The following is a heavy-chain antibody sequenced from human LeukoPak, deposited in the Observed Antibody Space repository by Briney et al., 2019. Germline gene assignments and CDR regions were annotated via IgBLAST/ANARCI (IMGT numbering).Heavy chain of an antibody. CDR1: GFTFSNCW. CDR3: AKHGNYNFDY. V-gene: IGHV3-7*05. D-gene: IGHD3-10*01. J-gene: IGHJ4*02. CDR2: IKQDGSEK. Sequence: GGSLRLSCAASGFTFSNCWMSWVRQAPGKGLEWVANIKQDGSEKYYVDSVKGRFTISRDNAENSLYLQMNSLRAEDTAVYYCAKHGNYNFDYWGQGTLVTVSS.